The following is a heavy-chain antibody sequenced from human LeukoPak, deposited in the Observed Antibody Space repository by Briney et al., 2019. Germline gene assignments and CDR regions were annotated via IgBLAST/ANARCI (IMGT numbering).Heavy chain of an antibody. V-gene: IGHV3-23*01. CDR2: ISGSGAST. J-gene: IGHJ4*02. CDR3: AKDPGGHGDYRNPRTY. CDR1: GFTFSSYA. Sequence: GGSLSLSCAASGFTFSSYAMSWVRQAPGKGLEWVSSISGSGASTYYADSVKGRFTISRDNSKNTLYLQMSSLRAEDTAVYYCAKDPGGHGDYRNPRTYWGQGTLVTVSP. D-gene: IGHD4-17*01.